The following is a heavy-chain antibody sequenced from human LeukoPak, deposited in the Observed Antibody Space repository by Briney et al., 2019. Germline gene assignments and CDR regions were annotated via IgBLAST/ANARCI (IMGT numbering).Heavy chain of an antibody. J-gene: IGHJ6*04. V-gene: IGHV3-11*04. CDR2: ISSSGNTT. Sequence: GGSLRLSCAASGFTFSDYYMSWIRQAPGKGLECVSYISSSGNTTYHTDSVKGRFTISRDNAKNSLYLQMNSLRAEDTAVYYCARAPSSTDVWGKGTTVTVSS. CDR3: ARAPSSTDV. CDR1: GFTFSDYY. D-gene: IGHD2-2*01.